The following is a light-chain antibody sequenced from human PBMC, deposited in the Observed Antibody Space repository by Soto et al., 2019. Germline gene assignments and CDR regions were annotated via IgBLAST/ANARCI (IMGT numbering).Light chain of an antibody. V-gene: IGKV3D-20*02. J-gene: IGKJ4*02. CDR3: QQRSSWPLT. Sequence: EIVLTQSPGTLSLSPGVRATLSCRASQTISSSSLAWYQQKPGQAPRLLIFGASSRATGIPDRFSGSGSGTDFTLTISRLEPEDFAVYFCQQRSSWPLTFGGGTKVEIK. CDR1: QTISSSS. CDR2: GAS.